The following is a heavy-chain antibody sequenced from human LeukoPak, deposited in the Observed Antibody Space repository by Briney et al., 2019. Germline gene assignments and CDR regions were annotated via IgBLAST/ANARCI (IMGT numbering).Heavy chain of an antibody. CDR3: ARDISGLF. CDR1: GFTFSNHR. Sequence: PGGSLRLSCVASGFTFSNHRMNWVRQAPGKGLEWVASIRKDASDKYYVGSVEGRFTISRDNAKNSLYLQMNGLRPEDTAVYYCARDISGLFWGQGTLVTVSS. D-gene: IGHD5-12*01. CDR2: IRKDASDK. V-gene: IGHV3-7*01. J-gene: IGHJ4*02.